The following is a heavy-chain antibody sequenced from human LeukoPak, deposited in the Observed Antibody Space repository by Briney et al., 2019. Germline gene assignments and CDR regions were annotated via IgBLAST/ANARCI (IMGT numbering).Heavy chain of an antibody. V-gene: IGHV4-34*01. CDR1: GGSFSGYY. D-gene: IGHD6-13*01. CDR3: ARDRPGGSSLDY. CDR2: INHSGST. J-gene: IGHJ4*02. Sequence: SETLSLTCAVYGGSFSGYYWGWIRQPPGKGLEWIGEINHSGSTNYNPSLKSRVTITVDASNNQFSLKLSSVTAADTAVYYCARDRPGGSSLDYWGQGTLVTVSS.